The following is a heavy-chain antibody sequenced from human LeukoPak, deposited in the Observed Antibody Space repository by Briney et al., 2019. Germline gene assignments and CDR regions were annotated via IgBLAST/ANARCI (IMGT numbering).Heavy chain of an antibody. V-gene: IGHV1-2*02. Sequence: ASVKVSCKASGYTLTGYYMHWVRQAPGQGLEWMGWINPNSGGTNYAQKFQGRVTMTRDTSISTAYMELSRLRSDDTAVYYCARGHTIFGVVTLPKNYFDYWGQGTLVTVSS. J-gene: IGHJ4*02. D-gene: IGHD3-3*01. CDR3: ARGHTIFGVVTLPKNYFDY. CDR1: GYTLTGYY. CDR2: INPNSGGT.